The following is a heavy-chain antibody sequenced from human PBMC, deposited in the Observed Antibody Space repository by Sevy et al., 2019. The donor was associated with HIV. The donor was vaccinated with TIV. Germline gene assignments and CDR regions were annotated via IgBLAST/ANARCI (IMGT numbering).Heavy chain of an antibody. J-gene: IGHJ4*02. D-gene: IGHD3-22*01. CDR3: ARGWGDRSGYYPLDY. CDR1: GFTFSSYS. Sequence: GGSLRLSCAASGFTFSSYSMNWVRQAPGKGLEWVSYISSSSSTIYYADSVKGRFTISRDNAKNSLYLQMNSLRAEDTAVYYCARGWGDRSGYYPLDYWGQGTLVTVSS. CDR2: ISSSSSTI. V-gene: IGHV3-48*01.